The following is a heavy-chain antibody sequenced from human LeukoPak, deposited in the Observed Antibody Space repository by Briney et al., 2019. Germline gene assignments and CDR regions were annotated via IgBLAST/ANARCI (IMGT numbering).Heavy chain of an antibody. Sequence: ASVKVSCKASGYTFTSYDINWVRQATGQGLEWMGWMNPNSGNTGYAQKLQGRVTITRNTSISTAYMELSSLRSEDTAVYYCAREGPYSSGWHWFDPWGQGTLVTVSS. J-gene: IGHJ5*02. CDR1: GYTFTSYD. V-gene: IGHV1-8*03. D-gene: IGHD6-19*01. CDR2: MNPNSGNT. CDR3: AREGPYSSGWHWFDP.